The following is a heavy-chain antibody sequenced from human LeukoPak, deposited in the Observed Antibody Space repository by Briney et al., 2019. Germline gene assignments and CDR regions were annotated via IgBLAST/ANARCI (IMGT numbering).Heavy chain of an antibody. CDR2: ISAYNGNT. J-gene: IGHJ4*02. V-gene: IGHV1-18*01. CDR1: GYTFTSYG. Sequence: ASVKVSCKASGYTFTSYGISWVRQAPGQGLEWMGWISAYNGNTNYEQKLQGRVTMTTDTSTSTAYMELRSLRSDDTAVYYCARGTMITFGGVIVMMNFDYWGQGTLVTVSS. D-gene: IGHD3-16*02. CDR3: ARGTMITFGGVIVMMNFDY.